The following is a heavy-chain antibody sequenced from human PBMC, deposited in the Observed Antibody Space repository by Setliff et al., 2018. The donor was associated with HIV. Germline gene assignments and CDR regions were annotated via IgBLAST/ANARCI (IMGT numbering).Heavy chain of an antibody. Sequence: ASVKVSYKASGYTFTSYDINWVRQATGQGLEWMGWMNPNSGNTGYAQKFQGRVTMTRNTSISTAYIELRSLRSEDTAVYYCATARGYYYVVYFDYWGQGTLVTVSS. CDR1: GYTFTSYD. CDR3: ATARGYYYVVYFDY. D-gene: IGHD3-22*01. CDR2: MNPNSGNT. J-gene: IGHJ4*02. V-gene: IGHV1-8*02.